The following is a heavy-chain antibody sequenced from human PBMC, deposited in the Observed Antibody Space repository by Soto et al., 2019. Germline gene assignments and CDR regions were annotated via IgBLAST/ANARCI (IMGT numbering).Heavy chain of an antibody. J-gene: IGHJ5*02. CDR2: MYHSGST. V-gene: IGHV4-30-2*01. CDR3: ARDNIVLVPAAMRWFDL. D-gene: IGHD2-2*01. CDR1: GGSISSGGYS. Sequence: TLSLTCAVSGGSISSGGYSWSWIRQPPGKGLEWIGYMYHSGSTYYNPSLKSRVTISVDTSKNQFSLKLSSVTAADTAVYYCARDNIVLVPAAMRWFDLWGQGTLVTVSS.